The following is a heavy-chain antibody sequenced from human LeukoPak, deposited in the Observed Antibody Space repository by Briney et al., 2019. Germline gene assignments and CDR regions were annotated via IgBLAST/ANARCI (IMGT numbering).Heavy chain of an antibody. Sequence: PSETLSLTCTVSGGSISSYYWSWIRQPAGKGLEWIGRNYTSGSTNYNPSLKSRVTISVDTSMNQFSLKLSSVTAADTAVYYCARNCSSTSCYVKGFDYWGQGTLVTVSS. D-gene: IGHD2-2*01. CDR2: NYTSGST. CDR1: GGSISSYY. V-gene: IGHV4-4*07. J-gene: IGHJ4*02. CDR3: ARNCSSTSCYVKGFDY.